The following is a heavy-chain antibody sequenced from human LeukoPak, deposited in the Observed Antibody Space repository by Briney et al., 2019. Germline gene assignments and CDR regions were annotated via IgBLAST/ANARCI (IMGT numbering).Heavy chain of an antibody. V-gene: IGHV3-48*02. Sequence: GGSLRLSCAASGFTFSSYSMNRVRQAPGKGLEWVSYISSSSSTIYYADSVKGRFTISRDNAKNSLYLQMNSLRDEDTAVYYCARGRRYYDSSGPTGVYYFDYWGQGTLVTVSS. CDR1: GFTFSSYS. J-gene: IGHJ4*02. CDR2: ISSSSSTI. D-gene: IGHD3-22*01. CDR3: ARGRRYYDSSGPTGVYYFDY.